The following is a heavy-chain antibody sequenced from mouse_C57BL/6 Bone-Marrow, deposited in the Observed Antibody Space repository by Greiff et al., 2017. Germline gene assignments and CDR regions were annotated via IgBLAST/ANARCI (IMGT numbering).Heavy chain of an antibody. V-gene: IGHV1-55*01. J-gene: IGHJ2*01. D-gene: IGHD1-1*01. CDR3: ARLAFITTVVGDY. CDR1: GYTFTSYW. Sequence: VKLQQPGAELVKPGASVKMSCKASGYTFTSYWITWVQQRPGQGLEWIGDIYPGSGSTNYNEKFKSKATLTVDTSSSTAYMQLSSLTSEDSAVDYCARLAFITTVVGDYWGQGTTLTVSS. CDR2: IYPGSGST.